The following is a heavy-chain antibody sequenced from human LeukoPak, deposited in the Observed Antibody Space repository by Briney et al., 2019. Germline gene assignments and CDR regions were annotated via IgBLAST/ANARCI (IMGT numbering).Heavy chain of an antibody. D-gene: IGHD2-15*01. CDR2: IKHDGSDK. V-gene: IGHV3-7*01. CDR3: ARLYCGGGTCYSYYMDV. CDR1: GFTFSTYA. Sequence: GGSLRLSCAASGFTFSTYAMHWVRQAPGKGLEWVADIKHDGSDKYFVDSVKGRFTISRDNAKNSVHLQLNSLRAEDTAVYYCARLYCGGGTCYSYYMDVWGKGTTVTVSS. J-gene: IGHJ6*03.